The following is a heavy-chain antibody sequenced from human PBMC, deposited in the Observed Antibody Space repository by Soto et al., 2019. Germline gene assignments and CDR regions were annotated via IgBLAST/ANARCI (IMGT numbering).Heavy chain of an antibody. V-gene: IGHV4-4*02. CDR3: ARVRQGCSSTSCYFDP. CDR1: GGSISSSNW. D-gene: IGHD2-2*01. CDR2: IHHSGST. Sequence: PSETLSLTCAVSGGSISSSNWWNWVRQPPGKGLEWIGEIHHSGSTNYNPSLTSRVTISVDKSKNQFSLKLNSVTAADTAVYYCARVRQGCSSTSCYFDPWGQGTLVTVSS. J-gene: IGHJ5*02.